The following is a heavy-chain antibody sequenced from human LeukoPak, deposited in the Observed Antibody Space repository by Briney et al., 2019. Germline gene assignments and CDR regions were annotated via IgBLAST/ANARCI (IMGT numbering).Heavy chain of an antibody. Sequence: PAGSLMLSCVFSGFNFDNYEMNWVRQAPGKGLEWVSYISSSGSTIYYADSVRGRFTISRDNARNSVFLQMNRLRAEDTAVYYCAKDDGGYYQYCIDVWGKASKVSVCS. CDR3: AKDDGGYYQYCIDV. D-gene: IGHD3-16*01. J-gene: IGHJ6*03. CDR2: ISSSGSTI. CDR1: GFNFDNYE. V-gene: IGHV3-48*03.